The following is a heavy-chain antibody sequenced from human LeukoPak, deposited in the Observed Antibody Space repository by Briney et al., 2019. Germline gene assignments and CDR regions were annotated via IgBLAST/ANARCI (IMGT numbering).Heavy chain of an antibody. CDR1: GGSFSGYY. CDR3: ARRLLGYCSGGSCYSGYFQH. Sequence: PSETLSLTCAVYGGSFSGYYWSWIRQPPGKGLEWIGEINHSRSTNSNPSLKSRVTISVDTSKNQFSLKLSSVTAADTAMYYCARRLLGYCSGGSCYSGYFQHWGQGTLVTVSS. J-gene: IGHJ1*01. D-gene: IGHD2-15*01. CDR2: INHSRST. V-gene: IGHV4-34*01.